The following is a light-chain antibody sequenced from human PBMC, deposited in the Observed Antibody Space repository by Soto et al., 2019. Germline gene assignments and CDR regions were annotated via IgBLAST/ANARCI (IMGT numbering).Light chain of an antibody. J-gene: IGKJ1*01. CDR2: GTS. CDR3: QQYNNWPRT. CDR1: QTISRH. Sequence: DIQMTQSPSSLSASVGDRVTITCRASQTISRHLNWYQQKPGKAPKLLIYGTSSLQSGVPSRIIGSGSGTDFTLTISSLQSEDFAVYYCQQYNNWPRTFGQGTKVDIK. V-gene: IGKV1-39*01.